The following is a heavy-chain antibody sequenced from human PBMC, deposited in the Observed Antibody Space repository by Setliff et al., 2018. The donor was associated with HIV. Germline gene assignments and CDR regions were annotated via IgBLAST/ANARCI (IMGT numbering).Heavy chain of an antibody. CDR2: IIPFFRTT. Sequence: SVKVSCKASGGTFSTYSMNWVRQAPGQGLEWMGGIIPFFRTTNYAQKFQGRVAVTADISTSTAYMELRSLRSDDTAVYYCARDKTGDLWYFDSWGQGTLVTVSS. V-gene: IGHV1-69*06. D-gene: IGHD7-27*01. J-gene: IGHJ4*02. CDR1: GGTFSTYS. CDR3: ARDKTGDLWYFDS.